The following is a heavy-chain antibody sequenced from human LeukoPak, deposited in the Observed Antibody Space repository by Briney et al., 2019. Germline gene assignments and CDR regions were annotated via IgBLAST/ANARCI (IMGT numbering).Heavy chain of an antibody. CDR1: GFTVSSNY. D-gene: IGHD3-3*01. J-gene: IGHJ4*02. CDR2: IYSGGST. V-gene: IGHV3-66*04. Sequence: TGGSLRLSCAASGFTVSSNYMSWVRQAPGKGLEWVSVIYSGGSTYYADSVKGRFTISRDNSKNTLYLQMNSLRAEDTAVYYCARRPSVRFLEWLPNFEYWGQGTLVTVSS. CDR3: ARRPSVRFLEWLPNFEY.